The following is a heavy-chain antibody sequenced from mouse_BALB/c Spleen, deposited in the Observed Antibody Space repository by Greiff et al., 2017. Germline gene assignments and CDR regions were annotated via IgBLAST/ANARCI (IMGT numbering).Heavy chain of an antibody. Sequence: EVQLVESGPGLVKPSQSLSLTCTVTGYSITSDYAWNWIRQFPGNKLEWMGYISYSGSTSYNPSLKSRISITRDTSKNQFFLQLNSVTTEDTATYYCARERGFAYWGQGTLVTVSA. J-gene: IGHJ3*01. V-gene: IGHV3-2*02. CDR3: ARERGFAY. CDR1: GYSITSDYA. CDR2: ISYSGST.